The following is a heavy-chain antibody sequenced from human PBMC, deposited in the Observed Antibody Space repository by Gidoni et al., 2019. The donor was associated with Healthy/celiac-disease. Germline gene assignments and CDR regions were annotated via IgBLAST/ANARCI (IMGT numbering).Heavy chain of an antibody. Sequence: EVQLVESVGGLVKPGGSLRLSCPASGFTFSSSSINWVRQAPGTGLEWVSSISSSSSYIYYADSVKGRFTISRDNAKNSLYLQMNSLRAEDTAVYYCARDSQYYDFWSGYYLGTPTYYYYYGMDGWGQGTTVTVSS. CDR1: GFTFSSSS. CDR2: ISSSSSYI. D-gene: IGHD3-3*01. J-gene: IGHJ6*02. V-gene: IGHV3-21*01. CDR3: ARDSQYYDFWSGYYLGTPTYYYYYGMDG.